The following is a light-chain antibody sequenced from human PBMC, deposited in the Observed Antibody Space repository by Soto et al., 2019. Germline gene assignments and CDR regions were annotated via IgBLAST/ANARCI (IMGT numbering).Light chain of an antibody. CDR1: QSVSSSY. CDR3: QQRNNWPLT. CDR2: GAS. V-gene: IGKV3D-20*02. J-gene: IGKJ1*01. Sequence: EIVLTQSPGTLSLSPGDRATLSCRASQSVSSSYLAWYQQKPGQAPGLLIYGASSRATGIPDRFSGSGSGTDFTLTISSLEPEDFAIYYCQQRNNWPLTFGQGTKVDIK.